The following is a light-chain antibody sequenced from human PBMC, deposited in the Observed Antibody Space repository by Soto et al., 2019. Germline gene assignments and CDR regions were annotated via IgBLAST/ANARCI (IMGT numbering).Light chain of an antibody. Sequence: EMVMTQSPAILSVSTGESATLSCSASQSVNSNYLAWYQQHPGQPPRLLIYGISTRATGIPARFSGSGSGTEFSLTISSLQSEDFAVYYCQQYSKWPITFGQGTRLEIK. CDR1: QSVNSN. CDR3: QQYSKWPIT. CDR2: GIS. V-gene: IGKV3-15*01. J-gene: IGKJ5*01.